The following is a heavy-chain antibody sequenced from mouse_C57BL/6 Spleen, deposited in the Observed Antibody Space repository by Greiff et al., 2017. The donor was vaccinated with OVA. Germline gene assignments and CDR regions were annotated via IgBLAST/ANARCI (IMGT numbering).Heavy chain of an antibody. V-gene: IGHV2-3*01. J-gene: IGHJ3*01. D-gene: IGHD2-3*01. CDR3: AKEDGSEGFAY. CDR1: GFSLPSYG. Sequence: QVQLKESGPGLVAPSQSLSITCTVSGFSLPSYGVSWVRQPPGKGLEWLGVIWGDGSTNYHSALISRLSISKDNSKSQVFLKLNSLQTDDTATYYCAKEDGSEGFAYWGQGTLVTVSA. CDR2: IWGDGST.